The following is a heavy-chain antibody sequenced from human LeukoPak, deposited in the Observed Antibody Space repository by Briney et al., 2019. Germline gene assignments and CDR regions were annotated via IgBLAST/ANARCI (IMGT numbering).Heavy chain of an antibody. V-gene: IGHV3-66*01. J-gene: IGHJ3*01. CDR1: GFTVSTNY. Sequence: GGSLRLSCAASGFTVSTNYMSWVRQAPGKGLEWVSVTYSGGNTYYADSVRDRFTISRDNSKNTLYLQMNSLRAEDTAVYYCAREGEYYSESGNLVDASDVWGQGTMVIVSA. CDR3: AREGEYYSESGNLVDASDV. D-gene: IGHD3-10*01. CDR2: TYSGGNT.